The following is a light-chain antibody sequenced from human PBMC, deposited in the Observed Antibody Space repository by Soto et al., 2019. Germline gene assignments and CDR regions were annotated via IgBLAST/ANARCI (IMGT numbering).Light chain of an antibody. J-gene: IGKJ4*01. CDR2: KAS. CDR1: QSISSW. V-gene: IGKV1-5*03. CDR3: QQYDSYLLT. Sequence: DIQMTQSPSTLSASVGDRVTITCRASQSISSWLAWYQQKPGKAPNLLIYKASSLESGVPSRFSGSGSGTEFTLTISSLQPDDFATYSCQQYDSYLLTFGGGTKVEI.